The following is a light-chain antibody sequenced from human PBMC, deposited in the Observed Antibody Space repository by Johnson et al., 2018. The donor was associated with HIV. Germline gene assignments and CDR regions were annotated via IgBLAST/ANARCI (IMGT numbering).Light chain of an antibody. CDR1: SSNTGNNY. Sequence: QSILTQPPSVSAAPGQKVTISCSGSSSNTGNNYVSWYQQVPGTAPKLLIYDNNKRPSGIPDRFSGSKSGTSATLGITGLQTGAEADYYFGTWDSSLRTGFSGTGTKVRVL. V-gene: IGLV1-51*01. J-gene: IGLJ1*01. CDR3: GTWDSSLRTGF. CDR2: DNN.